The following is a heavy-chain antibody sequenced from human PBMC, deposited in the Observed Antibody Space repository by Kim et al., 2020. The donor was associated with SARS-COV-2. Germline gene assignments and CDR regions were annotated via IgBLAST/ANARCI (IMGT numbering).Heavy chain of an antibody. CDR1: GYSFSTYW. CDR3: GIDYGGRGGYYFDY. J-gene: IGHJ4*02. CDR2: IYPGDSDT. D-gene: IGHD4-17*01. V-gene: IGHV5-51*01. Sequence: GESLKISCTGSGYSFSTYWIGWVRQMPGKGLEWMGIIYPGDSDTKYSPSFQGQVTISADKSISTAYLQWNSLKASDTAMYYCGIDYGGRGGYYFDYWGQGTLVTVSP.